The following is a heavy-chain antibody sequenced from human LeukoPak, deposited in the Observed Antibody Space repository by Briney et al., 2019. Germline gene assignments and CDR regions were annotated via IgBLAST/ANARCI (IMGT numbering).Heavy chain of an antibody. V-gene: IGHV4-34*01. CDR1: GGSFSDYY. D-gene: IGHD3-16*02. CDR2: INHSGST. CDR3: ARHDGWRLGDLSFIPGAFFDY. J-gene: IGHJ4*02. Sequence: SETLSLTCAVYGGSFSDYYWSWIRQPPGKGLEWIGEINHSGSTNYNPSLKSRVTISVDTSKSQFSLRLVSVTAADTAIYYCARHDGWRLGDLSFIPGAFFDYWGQGTLASVSS.